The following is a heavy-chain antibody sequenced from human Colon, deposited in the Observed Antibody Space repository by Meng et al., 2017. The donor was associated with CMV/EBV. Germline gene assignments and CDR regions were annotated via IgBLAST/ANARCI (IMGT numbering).Heavy chain of an antibody. J-gene: IGHJ6*02. CDR1: GYNFAIYW. D-gene: IGHD3-16*01. CDR2: IYPGDSEI. Sequence: GESLKISCTGSGYNFAIYWIAWARQMPGKGLEWMGNIYPGDSEIRYSPSFQGQVTISVDKSLKTAYLHWSNLKASDTATYFCVRQWGEGLDVWGQGTTVTVSS. CDR3: VRQWGEGLDV. V-gene: IGHV5-51*01.